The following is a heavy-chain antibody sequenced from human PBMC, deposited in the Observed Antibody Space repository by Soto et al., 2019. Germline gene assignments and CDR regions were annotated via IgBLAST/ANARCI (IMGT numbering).Heavy chain of an antibody. CDR3: AKVAPLITGTKGTTPKNYYYYGMEV. V-gene: IGHV3-30*18. J-gene: IGHJ6*02. Sequence: LRLSFAASGFTFSSYGMHWVRQAPGKWLEWGAVISYDGSNKYYADSVKGRFTISRDNSKNTLYLQMNSLRAEDTAVYYCAKVAPLITGTKGTTPKNYYYYGMEVWGQGTTVIGSS. CDR2: ISYDGSNK. D-gene: IGHD1-20*01. CDR1: GFTFSSYG.